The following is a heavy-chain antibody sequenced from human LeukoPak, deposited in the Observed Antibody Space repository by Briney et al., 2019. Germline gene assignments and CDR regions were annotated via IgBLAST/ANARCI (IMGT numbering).Heavy chain of an antibody. CDR1: GYTLTSYG. CDR3: ARERFRSRGYSGYDWNEFDP. V-gene: IGHV1-18*01. Sequence: ASVKVSCKASGYTLTSYGISWVRQAPGQGLEWMGWISAYNGNTNYAQKLQGRVTMTTDTSTSTAYMELRSLRSDDTAVYYCARERFRSRGYSGYDWNEFDPWGQGTLVTVSS. D-gene: IGHD5-12*01. J-gene: IGHJ5*02. CDR2: ISAYNGNT.